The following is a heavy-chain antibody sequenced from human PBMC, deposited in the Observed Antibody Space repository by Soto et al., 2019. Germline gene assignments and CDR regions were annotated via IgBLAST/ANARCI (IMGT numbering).Heavy chain of an antibody. CDR3: ARGRRDYSGYYGYYFDY. D-gene: IGHD3-22*01. CDR1: GYTFTGYY. CDR2: INPNSGGT. J-gene: IGHJ4*02. V-gene: IGHV1-2*04. Sequence: GASVKVSCKASGYTFTGYYMHWVRQAPGQGLEWMGWINPNSGGTNYAQQFQGWVTMTRDTSMSTAYMDLNRLRSDDTAVYYCARGRRDYSGYYGYYFDYWGQGTLVTVPQ.